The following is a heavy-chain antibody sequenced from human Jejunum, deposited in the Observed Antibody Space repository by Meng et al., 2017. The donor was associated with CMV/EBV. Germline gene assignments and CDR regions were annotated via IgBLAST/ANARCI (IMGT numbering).Heavy chain of an antibody. CDR3: ARDWQKGIDV. Sequence: CATFGFTVNTDAMNWVRQAPGKGLEWVSVVYSGGSATYYADSVRSRFTISRDNSKNTVFLQMNNLRVEDTGVYYCARDWQKGIDVWGQGTTVTVSS. CDR2: VYSGGSAT. CDR1: GFTVNTDA. V-gene: IGHV3-23*03. J-gene: IGHJ6*02.